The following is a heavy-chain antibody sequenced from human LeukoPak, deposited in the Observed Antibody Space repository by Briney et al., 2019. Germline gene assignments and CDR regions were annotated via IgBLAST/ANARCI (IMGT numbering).Heavy chain of an antibody. D-gene: IGHD6-19*01. Sequence: SETLSLTCAVSGGSISSGGYSWSWIRQPPGKGLEWIGYIYHSGSTNYNPSLKSRVTISLDTSKNQFSLKLSSVTAADTAVYYCARVIAVAGALDYWGQGTLVTVSS. CDR3: ARVIAVAGALDY. J-gene: IGHJ4*02. CDR2: IYHSGST. CDR1: GGSISSGGYS. V-gene: IGHV4-30-2*01.